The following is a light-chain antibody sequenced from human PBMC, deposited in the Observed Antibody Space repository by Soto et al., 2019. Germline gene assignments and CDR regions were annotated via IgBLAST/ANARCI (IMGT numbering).Light chain of an antibody. Sequence: DIQMTQSPSSLSASLGDRVTITCRASQGIGVYLAWFQQKPGKVPRLLIYAASALQSGVPSRFSCGGSGTDFTLTINSLQPEDVATYYCQKYNSAPLTFGGGTKVEIK. CDR1: QGIGVY. CDR2: AAS. CDR3: QKYNSAPLT. J-gene: IGKJ4*01. V-gene: IGKV1-27*01.